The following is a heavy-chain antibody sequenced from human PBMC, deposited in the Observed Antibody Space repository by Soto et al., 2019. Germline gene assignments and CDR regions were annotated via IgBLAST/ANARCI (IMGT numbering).Heavy chain of an antibody. CDR1: GGSFSGYY. CDR3: ARPRDCSGGSCYSGPQYFQH. Sequence: QVQLQQWGAGLLKPSETLSLTCAVYGGSFSGYYWSCIRQPPGKGLEWIGEINHSGSTNYNPSLKSRVTISVDTSKNQFSLKLSSVTAAETAVYYCARPRDCSGGSCYSGPQYFQHWGQGTLVTVSS. J-gene: IGHJ1*01. CDR2: INHSGST. V-gene: IGHV4-34*01. D-gene: IGHD2-15*01.